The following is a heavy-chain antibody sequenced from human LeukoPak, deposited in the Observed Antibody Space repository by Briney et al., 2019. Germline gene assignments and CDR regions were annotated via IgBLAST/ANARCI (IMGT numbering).Heavy chain of an antibody. CDR3: AREDRDFWSGYYMDV. V-gene: IGHV3-53*01. CDR2: IYSGGDR. Sequence: GGSLRLSCAPSDFRVTSYYMGWVRQAPGKGLDWVSLIYSGGDRYYADSVKGRFTISRDNSKNTLYLQMNSLRAEDTAVYYCAREDRDFWSGYYMDVWGKGTTVTVSS. J-gene: IGHJ6*03. CDR1: DFRVTSYY. D-gene: IGHD3-3*01.